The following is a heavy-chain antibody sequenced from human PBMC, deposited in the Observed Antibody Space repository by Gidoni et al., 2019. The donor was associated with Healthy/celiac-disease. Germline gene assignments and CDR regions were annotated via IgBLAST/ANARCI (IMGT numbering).Heavy chain of an antibody. J-gene: IGHJ4*02. V-gene: IGHV3-74*01. CDR1: GFTFSSYW. CDR2: INSDGSST. CDR3: ARGLSHYYGSGSIAY. D-gene: IGHD3-10*01. Sequence: EVQLVESGGGLVQPGGSLRLPCAASGFTFSSYWMHWVRQAPGKGLVWVSRINSDGSSTSYAASVKGRFTISRDNAKNTLYLQMNSLRAEDTAVYYCARGLSHYYGSGSIAYWGQGTLVTVSS.